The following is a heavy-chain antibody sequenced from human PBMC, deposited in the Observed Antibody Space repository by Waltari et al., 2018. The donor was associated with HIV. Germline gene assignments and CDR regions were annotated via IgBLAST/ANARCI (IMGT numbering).Heavy chain of an antibody. Sequence: QLHLQESGPGLVKPSETLSLTCSVSGPSISSSSYYWAWIRQPPGKGLEWSGAIYYSGTAYYNPSVKSRVSASLDASKNELSLKLTSVTATDTALYYCARLRFHSLYYFDSWGPGILVTVSS. CDR1: GPSISSSSYY. D-gene: IGHD3-16*01. CDR2: IYYSGTA. CDR3: ARLRFHSLYYFDS. J-gene: IGHJ4*02. V-gene: IGHV4-39*01.